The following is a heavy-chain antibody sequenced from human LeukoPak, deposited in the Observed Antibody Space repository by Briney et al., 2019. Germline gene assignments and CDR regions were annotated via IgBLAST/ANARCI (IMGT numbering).Heavy chain of an antibody. J-gene: IGHJ3*02. V-gene: IGHV3-21*01. D-gene: IGHD3-3*01. CDR1: AFTFSSCT. Sequence: GGSLRLSCAASAFTFSSCTMNWVRQAPGKGLEWVSSVSSSSSYIYYADSVKGRFTISRDNAKNSLYLQMNSLRAEDTAMYYCARDSHGGGITIFGPTNAFDIWGQGTMVTVSS. CDR2: VSSSSSYI. CDR3: ARDSHGGGITIFGPTNAFDI.